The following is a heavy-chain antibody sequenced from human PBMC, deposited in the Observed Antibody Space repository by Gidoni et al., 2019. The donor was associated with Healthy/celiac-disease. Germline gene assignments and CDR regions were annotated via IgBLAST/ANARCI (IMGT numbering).Heavy chain of an antibody. CDR1: GFTFDDYA. Sequence: EVQLVESGGGLVQPGRSLRLSCAASGFTFDDYAMPWVRQAPGKGLEWGSGISWNSGSIGYADSVKGRFTISRDNAKNSLYLQMNSLRAEDTALYYCAKDHQPDIAEGDFDYWGQGTLVTVSS. V-gene: IGHV3-9*01. D-gene: IGHD2-15*01. CDR3: AKDHQPDIAEGDFDY. J-gene: IGHJ4*02. CDR2: ISWNSGSI.